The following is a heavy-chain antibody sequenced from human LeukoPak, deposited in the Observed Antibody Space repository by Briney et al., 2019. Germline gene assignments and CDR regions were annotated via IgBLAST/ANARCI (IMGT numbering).Heavy chain of an antibody. CDR3: ARGDPYSGYYGEFDY. J-gene: IGHJ4*02. Sequence: ASVKVSCKASGYTFTSYYMHWVRQAPGQGREWMGIINPSGGSTSYAQKFQGRVTMTRDMSTSTVYMELSSLRSEDTAVYYCARGDPYSGYYGEFDYWGQGTLVTVSS. CDR2: INPSGGST. V-gene: IGHV1-46*01. D-gene: IGHD3-22*01. CDR1: GYTFTSYY.